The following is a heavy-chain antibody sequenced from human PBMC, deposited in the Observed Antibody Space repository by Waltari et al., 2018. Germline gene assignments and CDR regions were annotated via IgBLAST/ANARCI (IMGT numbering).Heavy chain of an antibody. CDR3: ARLYGDYASGNGMDV. CDR1: GFTVSSNY. V-gene: IGHV3-53*01. J-gene: IGHJ6*02. Sequence: EVQLVESGGGLIQPGGSLRLSCAASGFTVSSNYMSLVRQAPGKGLEWVSVIYSGGSTYYADSVKGRFTISRDNSKNTLYLQMNSLRAEDTAVYYCARLYGDYASGNGMDVWGQGTTVTVSS. CDR2: IYSGGST. D-gene: IGHD4-17*01.